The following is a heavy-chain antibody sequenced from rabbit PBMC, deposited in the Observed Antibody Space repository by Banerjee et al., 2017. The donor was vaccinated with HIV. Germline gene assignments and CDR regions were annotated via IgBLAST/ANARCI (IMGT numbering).Heavy chain of an antibody. J-gene: IGHJ4*01. D-gene: IGHD1-1*01. CDR3: AKGGSGATHFNL. V-gene: IGHV1S40*01. CDR2: IYTGNGNT. Sequence: WIGCIYTGNGNTYYASWAKGRFTISKTSSTTVTLQMTSLTAADTATYFCAKGGSGATHFNLWGQGTLVTVS.